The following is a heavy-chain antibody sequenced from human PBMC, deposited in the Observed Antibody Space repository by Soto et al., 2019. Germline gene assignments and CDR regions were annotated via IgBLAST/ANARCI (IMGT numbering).Heavy chain of an antibody. Sequence: PSETLSLTCTVSGGSVSSGSYYWSWIRQPPGKGLEWIGYIYYSGSTNYNPSLKSRVTISVDTSKNQFSLKLSSVTAADTAVYYCARDRVTAIGYYFDYWGQGTLVTVSS. D-gene: IGHD2-21*02. J-gene: IGHJ4*02. CDR1: GGSVSSGSYY. CDR2: IYYSGST. V-gene: IGHV4-61*01. CDR3: ARDRVTAIGYYFDY.